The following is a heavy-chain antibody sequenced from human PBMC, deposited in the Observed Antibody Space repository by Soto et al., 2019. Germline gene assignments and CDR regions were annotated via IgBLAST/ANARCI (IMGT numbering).Heavy chain of an antibody. CDR2: IIPILGIA. D-gene: IGHD1-26*01. J-gene: IGHJ4*02. V-gene: IGHV1-69*04. CDR3: ARDGSSANDY. CDR1: GGTFSSNT. Sequence: SVKVSCKASGGTFSSNTISWGRQAPGQGREWKGRIIPILGIANYAQKVQGRVTITADKSTSTAYMELSSVRSEDTAVYYCARDGSSANDYWGQGTLVTVSS.